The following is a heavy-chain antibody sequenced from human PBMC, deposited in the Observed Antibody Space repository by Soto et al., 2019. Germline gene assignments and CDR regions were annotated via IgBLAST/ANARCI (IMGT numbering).Heavy chain of an antibody. D-gene: IGHD3-9*01. V-gene: IGHV4-4*02. CDR3: ARVVLTITRGAFDA. CDR2: ISHSGTS. CDR1: GGSISSSHW. J-gene: IGHJ3*01. Sequence: QVQLQESGPGLVKPSGTLSLTCAVSGGSISSSHWWTWVRQSPGKGLEYIGEISHSGTSNSNPSLTGRVTLLVDKSKNHFSVTLTSVTAADTAVYYCARVVLTITRGAFDAWCQGTLGIVSS.